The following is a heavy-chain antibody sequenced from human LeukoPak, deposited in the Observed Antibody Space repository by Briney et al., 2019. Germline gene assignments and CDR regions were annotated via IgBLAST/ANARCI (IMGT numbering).Heavy chain of an antibody. D-gene: IGHD3-22*01. V-gene: IGHV1-2*06. CDR1: GYTFTGYY. CDR2: INPNSGGT. CDR3: ATDPVHSSGYYYVGY. J-gene: IGHJ4*02. Sequence: ASVKVSCKASGYTFTGYYMHWVRQAPGQGLEWMGRINPNSGGTNYAQKFQGRVTMTRDTSISTAYMELSRLRSDDTAVYYCATDPVHSSGYYYVGYWGQGTLVTFSS.